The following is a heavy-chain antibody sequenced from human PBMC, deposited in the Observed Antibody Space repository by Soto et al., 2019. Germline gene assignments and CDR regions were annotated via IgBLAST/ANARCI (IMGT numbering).Heavy chain of an antibody. Sequence: QITLKESGPTLVKPTQTLTLTCTFSGFSLSTSGVGVGWIRQPPGKALEWLALIYWDDDKRYSPSLKSRLTITKDTSKNQVVPTRTHLDPVDTATYYSAHTHGDRPVTTYYYSYGMDVWGQGTTVTVSS. D-gene: IGHD4-17*01. CDR1: GFSLSTSGVG. J-gene: IGHJ6*02. CDR2: IYWDDDK. V-gene: IGHV2-5*02. CDR3: AHTHGDRPVTTYYYSYGMDV.